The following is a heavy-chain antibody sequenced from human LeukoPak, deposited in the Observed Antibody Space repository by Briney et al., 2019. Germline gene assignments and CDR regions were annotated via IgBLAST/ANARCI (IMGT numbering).Heavy chain of an antibody. CDR2: ISSSSSTI. V-gene: IGHV3-48*01. J-gene: IGHJ4*02. CDR3: ARGPMVRGVDY. D-gene: IGHD3-10*01. Sequence: GGSLRLSCAASGFTFSSYSMNWVRQAPGKGLEWVSYISSSSSTIYYADSVKGRFTISRDNAKNSLYLQMNSLRAEDTAVYYCARGPMVRGVDYWGQGTLVTVSS. CDR1: GFTFSSYS.